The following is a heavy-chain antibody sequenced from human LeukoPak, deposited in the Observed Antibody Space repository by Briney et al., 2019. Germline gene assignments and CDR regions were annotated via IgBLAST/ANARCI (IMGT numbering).Heavy chain of an antibody. D-gene: IGHD6-13*01. CDR2: IYTSGST. J-gene: IGHJ4*02. Sequence: SETLPLTCTVSGGSISSGSYYWSWIRQPAGKGLEWIGHIYTSGSTNYNPSLKSRVTISVDTSKNQFSLKLSSVTAADTAVYYCARGPLAAAGPRLGYWGQGTLVTVSS. CDR1: GGSISSGSYY. V-gene: IGHV4-61*09. CDR3: ARGPLAAAGPRLGY.